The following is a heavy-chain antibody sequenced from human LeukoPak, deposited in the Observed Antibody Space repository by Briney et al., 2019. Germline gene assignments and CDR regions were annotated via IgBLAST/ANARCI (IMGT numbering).Heavy chain of an antibody. CDR3: ATRYSSSWYDY. J-gene: IGHJ4*02. Sequence: GESLKLSCKGSGYSFTSYWMGWVRQMPGKGLEWMGIIYPGDSDTRYSPSFQGQVTISADKSISTAYLQWSSLKAADTAMYYCATRYSSSWYDYWGQGTLVTVSS. D-gene: IGHD6-13*01. V-gene: IGHV5-51*01. CDR1: GYSFTSYW. CDR2: IYPGDSDT.